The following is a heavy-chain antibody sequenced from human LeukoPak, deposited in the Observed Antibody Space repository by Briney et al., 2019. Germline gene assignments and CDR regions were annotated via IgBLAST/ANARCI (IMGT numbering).Heavy chain of an antibody. J-gene: IGHJ4*02. V-gene: IGHV1-8*01. CDR1: GYTFTSYD. CDR2: MNPNSGNT. D-gene: IGHD3-10*01. Sequence: ASVKVSCKASGYTFTSYDINWVRQATGQGLEWVGWMNPNSGNTGYAQKFQGRITMTRNTSISTAHMELSSLRSEDTAVYYCARGPYYSDSGSYYMWDYWGQGTLVTVSS. CDR3: ARGPYYSDSGSYYMWDY.